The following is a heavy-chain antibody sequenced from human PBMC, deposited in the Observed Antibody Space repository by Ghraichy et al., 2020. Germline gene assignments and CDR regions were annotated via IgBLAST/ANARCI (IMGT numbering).Heavy chain of an antibody. CDR3: ARTSYFGSGSYSSFDY. J-gene: IGHJ4*02. CDR1: GGSILNYY. CDR2: IDHSGNT. V-gene: IGHV4-59*01. D-gene: IGHD3-10*01. Sequence: ESLNISCTVSGGSILNYYWSWIRQPPGKGLEWIGYIDHSGNTNYNPSLKSRVTISVDTSKNQFSLKLNSVTAADTAVYYCARTSYFGSGSYSSFDYWGQGTLVTVSS.